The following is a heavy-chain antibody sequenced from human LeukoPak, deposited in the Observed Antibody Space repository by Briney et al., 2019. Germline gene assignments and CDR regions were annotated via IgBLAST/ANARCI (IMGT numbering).Heavy chain of an antibody. V-gene: IGHV3-15*01. CDR1: GFTFSSYE. D-gene: IGHD6-13*01. J-gene: IGHJ4*02. CDR2: FKSKTAT. CDR3: TTDLGAGGKGEFDY. Sequence: GGSLRLSCAASGFTFSSYEMNWVRQAPGEGLEWVGHFKSKTATNYAAPVKGRFTFSSDDSQNTLYLQMSSLKNADTAVYYCTTDLGAGGKGEFDYWGQGILVTASS.